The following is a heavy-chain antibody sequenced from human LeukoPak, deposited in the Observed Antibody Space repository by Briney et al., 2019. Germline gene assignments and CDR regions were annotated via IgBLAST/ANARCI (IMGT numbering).Heavy chain of an antibody. CDR3: ARDIQLST. Sequence: GGSLRLSCAASGFTFSSYAMHWVRQAPGKGLEWVTIISYDGSKKYYAESVKGRFTISRDNPKNTLYLQMNSLRAEDTAIYYCARDIQLSTWGLGTMVTVSS. V-gene: IGHV3-30-3*01. J-gene: IGHJ3*01. CDR2: ISYDGSKK. CDR1: GFTFSSYA. D-gene: IGHD5-24*01.